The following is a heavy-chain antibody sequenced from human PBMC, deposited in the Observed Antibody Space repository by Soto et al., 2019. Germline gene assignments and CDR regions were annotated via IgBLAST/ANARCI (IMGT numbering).Heavy chain of an antibody. CDR1: GGSIISGGYS. CDR2: IYHSGST. CDR3: ARGTGGWFDP. V-gene: IGHV4-30-2*01. Sequence: SETLSLTCAVSGGSIISGGYSWSWIRQPPGKGLEWIGYIYHSGSTNYNPSLKSRVTISIDTSKNQFSLKLSSVTAADTAVHYCARGTGGWFDPWGQGTLVTVSS. J-gene: IGHJ5*02. D-gene: IGHD2-2*01.